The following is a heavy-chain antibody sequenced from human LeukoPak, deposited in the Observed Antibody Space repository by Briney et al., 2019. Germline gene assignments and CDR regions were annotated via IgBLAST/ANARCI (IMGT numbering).Heavy chain of an antibody. V-gene: IGHV3-23*01. CDR1: GFTFSPYA. D-gene: IGHD1-14*01. Sequence: AGSLRLSCAASGFTFSPYAIYWVRQAPGKGLVGVSGVSHSGNTTYYSDSVKGRFAIYRDNAKNTVYLQMNSGRADDTAVYYCARESRYRYYFDYWGQGTMVTVSS. J-gene: IGHJ4*02. CDR2: VSHSGNTT. CDR3: ARESRYRYYFDY.